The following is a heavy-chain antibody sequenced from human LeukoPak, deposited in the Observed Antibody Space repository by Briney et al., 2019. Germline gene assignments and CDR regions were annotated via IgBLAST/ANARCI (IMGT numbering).Heavy chain of an antibody. CDR3: AKDIGHIVATGGADY. V-gene: IGHV3-9*01. D-gene: IGHD5-12*01. CDR1: GFTVSSNS. J-gene: IGHJ4*02. Sequence: GGSLRLSCTVSGFTVSSNSMSCVRQAPGKGLEWVSCISWDSGSIGYADSVKGRFTISRDNAKNSLYLQMNSLRAEDTALYYCAKDIGHIVATGGADYWGQGTLVTVSS. CDR2: ISWDSGSI.